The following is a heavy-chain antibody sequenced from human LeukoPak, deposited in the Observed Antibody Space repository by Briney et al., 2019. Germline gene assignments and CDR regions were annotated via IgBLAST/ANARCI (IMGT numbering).Heavy chain of an antibody. D-gene: IGHD1-26*01. V-gene: IGHV3-30*18. J-gene: IGHJ4*02. Sequence: GGSLRLSCAASGFTFSSYGMHWLRQAPGKGLEWVAVISYDGSNKYYADSVKGRFTISRDNSKNTLYLQMNSLRAEDTAVYYCAKDVKVGAHYFDYWGQGTLVTVSS. CDR1: GFTFSSYG. CDR3: AKDVKVGAHYFDY. CDR2: ISYDGSNK.